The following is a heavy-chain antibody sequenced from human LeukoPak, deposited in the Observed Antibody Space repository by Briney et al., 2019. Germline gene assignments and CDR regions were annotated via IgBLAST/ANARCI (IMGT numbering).Heavy chain of an antibody. Sequence: PSETLSLTCAVYGGSFSGYYWSWIRQPPGKGLEWIGEINHSGSTNYNPSLKSRVTISVDTSKNQFSLKLSSVTAADTAVYYCAREGDYGDVVDYWGQGTLVTVSS. V-gene: IGHV4-34*01. J-gene: IGHJ4*02. CDR3: AREGDYGDVVDY. D-gene: IGHD4-17*01. CDR2: INHSGST. CDR1: GGSFSGYY.